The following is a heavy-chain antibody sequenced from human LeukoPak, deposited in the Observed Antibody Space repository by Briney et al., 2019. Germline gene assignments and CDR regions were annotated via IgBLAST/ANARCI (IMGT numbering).Heavy chain of an antibody. Sequence: PSETLSLTCAVYGGSFSGYYWSWIRQPPGKGLEWIGEINHSGSTNYNPSLKSRVTISVDTSKNQFSLKLSSVTAADTAVYYCATHRHSSSWYAEPDLVNWGQGTLVTVSS. D-gene: IGHD6-13*01. J-gene: IGHJ4*02. CDR3: ATHRHSSSWYAEPDLVN. CDR2: INHSGST. CDR1: GGSFSGYY. V-gene: IGHV4-34*01.